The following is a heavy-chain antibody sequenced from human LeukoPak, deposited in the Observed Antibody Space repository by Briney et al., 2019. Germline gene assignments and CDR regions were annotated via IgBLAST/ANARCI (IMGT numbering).Heavy chain of an antibody. Sequence: GGALRLSCAASGFTFSSYAMSWVRQAPGKGLEWVSAIRDSGSSTHYADSVKGRFTTSRDNSENTLFLQMNSLRAEDTAIYYCAKYGPQDSGSSHFDYWGQGALVTVSS. CDR3: AKYGPQDSGSSHFDY. J-gene: IGHJ4*02. CDR1: GFTFSSYA. V-gene: IGHV3-23*01. CDR2: IRDSGSST. D-gene: IGHD1-26*01.